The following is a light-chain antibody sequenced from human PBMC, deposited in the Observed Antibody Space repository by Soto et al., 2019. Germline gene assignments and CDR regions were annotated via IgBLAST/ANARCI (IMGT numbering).Light chain of an antibody. V-gene: IGLV2-11*01. CDR1: SSDVGAYNY. CDR3: CSYAGSYTGV. Sequence: QSVLTQPRSVSGSPGQSVTISCTGTSSDVGAYNYVSWYQHHPGKAPKFMIYDVSKRPSGVPDRFSGSKSGNTASLTISGLQAEDEADYYCCSYAGSYTGVFGTGTKVTV. CDR2: DVS. J-gene: IGLJ1*01.